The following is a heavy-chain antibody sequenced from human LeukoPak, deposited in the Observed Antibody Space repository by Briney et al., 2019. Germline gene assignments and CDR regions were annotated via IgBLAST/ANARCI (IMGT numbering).Heavy chain of an antibody. CDR2: IWYDGSNK. D-gene: IGHD6-13*01. Sequence: PGRSLRLSCAASGFTFSNYGMHWVRQAPGKGLEWVAVIWYDGSNKYYADSVKGRFTISRDNSKNTLYLQMNSLRAEDTAVYYCARRGGSSRGSQGDDYWGQGTQVTVSS. V-gene: IGHV3-33*01. J-gene: IGHJ4*02. CDR1: GFTFSNYG. CDR3: ARRGGSSRGSQGDDY.